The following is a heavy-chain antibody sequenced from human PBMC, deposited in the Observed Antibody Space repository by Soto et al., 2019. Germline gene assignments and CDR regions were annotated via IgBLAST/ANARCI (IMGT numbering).Heavy chain of an antibody. Sequence: QVQLVQSGAEVKKPGASVKVSCKASGYALTNYYIHWVRQAPGQGLEWMGVIDPSGGSTTYAQTFQGRVAMTSDTSTSTVYMELSSLRSEDTAVYFCARKYYFDYWGQGTLVTVSS. V-gene: IGHV1-46*01. CDR2: IDPSGGST. CDR3: ARKYYFDY. J-gene: IGHJ4*02. CDR1: GYALTNYY.